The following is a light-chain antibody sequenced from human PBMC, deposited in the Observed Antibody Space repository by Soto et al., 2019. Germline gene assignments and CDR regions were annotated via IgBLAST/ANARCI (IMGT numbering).Light chain of an antibody. CDR3: CSYASSGTYVV. V-gene: IGLV2-23*01. Sequence: QSALTQPASVSGSPDQSITISSTGPSSNVGSYNLVSWYQQHPGKAPKLMIYEGTNRPSGVSTRFSGSRSGNTASLTISGLQAEDEADYYCCSYASSGTYVVFGGGTKLTVL. J-gene: IGLJ2*01. CDR2: EGT. CDR1: SSNVGSYNL.